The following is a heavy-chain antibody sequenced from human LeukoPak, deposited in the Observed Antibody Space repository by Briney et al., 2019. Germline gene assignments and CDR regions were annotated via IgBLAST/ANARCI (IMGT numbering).Heavy chain of an antibody. V-gene: IGHV3-7*03. CDR2: IKQDGSEK. CDR3: ARDHGRYCSGGSCYFGGFFEY. CDR1: GFTFSSYA. D-gene: IGHD2-15*01. J-gene: IGHJ4*02. Sequence: GGSLRLSCAAFGFTFSSYAMHWVRQAPGKGLEWVANIKQDGSEKYYVDSVKGRFTISRDNAKNSLYLQMNSLRAEDTAVYYCARDHGRYCSGGSCYFGGFFEYWGQGTLGTVSS.